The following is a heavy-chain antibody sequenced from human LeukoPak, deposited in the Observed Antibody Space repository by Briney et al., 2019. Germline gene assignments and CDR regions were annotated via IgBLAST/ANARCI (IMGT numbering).Heavy chain of an antibody. V-gene: IGHV3-66*01. D-gene: IGHD2-2*01. J-gene: IGHJ4*02. CDR3: ARDSRVPAVGADY. CDR1: GFTVSSNY. CDR2: IYGAGSA. Sequence: PGGSLRLSCAASGFTVSSNYKSWVRQAPGKGLEWVSVIYGAGSAYYADSVKGRFTISRDDSKNTLYLQMNSLRAEDTAVYYCARDSRVPAVGADYWGQGILVTVSS.